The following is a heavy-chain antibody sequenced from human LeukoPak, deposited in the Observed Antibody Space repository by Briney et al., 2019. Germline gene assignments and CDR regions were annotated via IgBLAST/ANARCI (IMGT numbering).Heavy chain of an antibody. CDR2: IKQDESEK. Sequence: GGSLRLSCAASGFTFSSYWMSWVRQAPGKGLEWVANIKQDESEKYYVDSVKGRFTISRDNAKNSLYLQMNSLRAEDTAVYYCARGVPSYDMGLDYWGQGTLVTVSS. J-gene: IGHJ4*02. CDR3: ARGVPSYDMGLDY. CDR1: GFTFSSYW. V-gene: IGHV3-7*01. D-gene: IGHD3-9*01.